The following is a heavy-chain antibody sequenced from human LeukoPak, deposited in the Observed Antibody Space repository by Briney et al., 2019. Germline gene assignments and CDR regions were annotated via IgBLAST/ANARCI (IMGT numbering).Heavy chain of an antibody. CDR1: GFTFSSYA. V-gene: IGHV3-23*01. D-gene: IGHD3-10*02. Sequence: GGSLRLSCAASGFTFSSYAMSWVRQAPGKGLEWVSDISGSGGSTYYAASVKGRFTISRDNSKNTLDLQMNGLRAEDTAVYYCAELGITMIGGVWGKGTTVTISS. CDR3: AELGITMIGGV. CDR2: ISGSGGST. J-gene: IGHJ6*04.